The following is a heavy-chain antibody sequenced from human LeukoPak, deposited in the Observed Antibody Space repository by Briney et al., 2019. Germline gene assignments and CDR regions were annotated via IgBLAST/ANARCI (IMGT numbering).Heavy chain of an antibody. CDR1: GGSISSGDYY. CDR3: ARAYYDILTGYYRTSYYFDY. CDR2: IYYSGST. V-gene: IGHV4-30-4*01. J-gene: IGHJ4*02. D-gene: IGHD3-9*01. Sequence: SQTLSLTCTVSGGSISSGDYYWSWIRQPPGKGLEWIGYIYYSGSTYYNPSLKSRVTISVDTSKNQFPLKLSSVTAADTAVYYCARAYYDILTGYYRTSYYFDYWGQGTLVTVSS.